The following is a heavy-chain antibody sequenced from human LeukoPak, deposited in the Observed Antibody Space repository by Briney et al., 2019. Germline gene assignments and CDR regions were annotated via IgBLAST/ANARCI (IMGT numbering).Heavy chain of an antibody. D-gene: IGHD3-10*02. V-gene: IGHV3-48*03. CDR2: ISSSGSTI. J-gene: IGHJ6*04. CDR3: AELGITMIGGV. Sequence: PAGSLRLSCAASGFTFSSYEMNWVRQAPGKGLEWGSYISSSGSTIYYADSVKGRFTISRDNAKNSLYLQMDSLRAEDTAVYYCAELGITMIGGVWGKGTTVTISS. CDR1: GFTFSSYE.